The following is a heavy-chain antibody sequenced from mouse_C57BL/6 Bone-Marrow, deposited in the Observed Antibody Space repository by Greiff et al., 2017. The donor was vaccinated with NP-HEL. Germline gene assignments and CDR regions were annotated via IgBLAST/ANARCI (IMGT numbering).Heavy chain of an antibody. D-gene: IGHD1-1*01. CDR3: ARGRIYYYGSSYGYFDY. CDR1: GFTFSSYG. V-gene: IGHV5-6*01. J-gene: IGHJ2*01. Sequence: EVQLVESGGDLVKPGGSLKLSCAASGFTFSSYGMSWVRQTPDKRLEWVATISSGGSYTYYPDSVKGRFTISRDNAKNTLYLQMSSLKSEDTAMYYCARGRIYYYGSSYGYFDYWGQGTTLTVSS. CDR2: ISSGGSYT.